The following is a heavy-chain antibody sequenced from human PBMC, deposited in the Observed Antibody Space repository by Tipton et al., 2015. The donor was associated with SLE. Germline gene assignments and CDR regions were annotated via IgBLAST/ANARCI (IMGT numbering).Heavy chain of an antibody. CDR1: GYTFSYYE. V-gene: IGHV3-48*03. D-gene: IGHD5-18*01. CDR2: ISSVDNTK. Sequence: GSLRLSCAASGYTFSYYEMNWVRQAPGKGLEWVSYISSVDNTKYYADSVKGRFTVSRDNAKNSLYLQMNSLGAEDTAVYYCARGIQLWLDWYFDLWGRGTLVTVSS. CDR3: ARGIQLWLDWYFDL. J-gene: IGHJ2*01.